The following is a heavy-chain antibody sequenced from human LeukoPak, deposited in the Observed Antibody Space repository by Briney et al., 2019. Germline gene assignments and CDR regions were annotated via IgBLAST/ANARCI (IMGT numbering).Heavy chain of an antibody. CDR1: GGSFSSYY. J-gene: IGHJ3*02. CDR2: IYYSGST. CDR3: ARATVRGVIIGSDAFDI. Sequence: PSETLSLTCTVSGGSFSSYYWSWIRQPPGKGLEWIGYIYYSGSTNYNPSLKSRVTISVDTSKNQFSLKLSSVTAADTAVYYCARATVRGVIIGSDAFDIWGQGTMVTVSS. D-gene: IGHD3-10*01. V-gene: IGHV4-59*01.